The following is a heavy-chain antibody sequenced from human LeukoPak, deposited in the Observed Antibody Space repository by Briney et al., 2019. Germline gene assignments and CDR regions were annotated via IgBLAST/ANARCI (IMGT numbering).Heavy chain of an antibody. CDR3: VREIDPPLEGIAAPNWFDP. V-gene: IGHV1-69*13. CDR2: IIPIFGTA. Sequence: GASVKVSCKASGGTFSSYAISWVRQAPGQGLEWMGGIIPIFGTANYAQKFQGRVTITADESTSTAYMELSSLRSEDTAVYYCVREIDPPLEGIAAPNWFDPWGQGTLVTVSS. J-gene: IGHJ5*02. CDR1: GGTFSSYA. D-gene: IGHD6-6*01.